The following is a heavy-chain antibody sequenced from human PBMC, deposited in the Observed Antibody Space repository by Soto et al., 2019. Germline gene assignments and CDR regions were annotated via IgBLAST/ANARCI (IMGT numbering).Heavy chain of an antibody. J-gene: IGHJ4*02. Sequence: GGSLRLSCAASGFPFSIYAMHLVRQSPGKGLEWVAVISYDGSNKYYADSVKGRFTISRDNSKNTLYLQMNSLRAEDTAVYYCARDGNPTVNHTYFDYWGQGTLITFS. CDR1: GFPFSIYA. CDR3: ARDGNPTVNHTYFDY. V-gene: IGHV3-30-3*01. D-gene: IGHD4-4*01. CDR2: ISYDGSNK.